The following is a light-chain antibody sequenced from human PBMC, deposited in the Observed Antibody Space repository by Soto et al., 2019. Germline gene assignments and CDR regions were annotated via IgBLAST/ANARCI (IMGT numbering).Light chain of an antibody. V-gene: IGKV3-15*01. J-gene: IGKJ2*01. CDR3: QQYINWPVYT. CDR1: QSVGSS. Sequence: EIVMTQSPATLSVSPGEGATLSCRASQSVGSSLAWYQQKPGQAPKLLIYGAFTRVAGVPARFSGSGSGTEFTLTISSLQSDDIAVYYCQQYINWPVYTFGPGTKVDIK. CDR2: GAF.